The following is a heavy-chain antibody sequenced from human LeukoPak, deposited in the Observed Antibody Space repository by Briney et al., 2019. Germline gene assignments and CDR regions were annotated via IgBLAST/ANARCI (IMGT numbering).Heavy chain of an antibody. Sequence: GGSLRLSCAASGFTFSSYAMSWVRQAPGKGLEWVSAISGSGGSTYYADSVKGRFTISRDNSKNTLYLQTNSLGAEDTAVYYCAKLRTTGDYFDYWGQGTLVTVSS. V-gene: IGHV3-23*01. CDR1: GFTFSSYA. J-gene: IGHJ4*02. D-gene: IGHD4-17*01. CDR3: AKLRTTGDYFDY. CDR2: ISGSGGST.